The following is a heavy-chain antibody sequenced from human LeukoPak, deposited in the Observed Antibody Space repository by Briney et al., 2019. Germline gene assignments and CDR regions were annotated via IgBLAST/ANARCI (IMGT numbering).Heavy chain of an antibody. Sequence: GGSLRLSCAASGLSFSNFGMHWVRQAPGKGLEWVALISFDGSYRHYTDSVKGRFTISRDGSKNTLFLQMNSLRPEDKAVYYCASGYYSDTSGFPTSFDYWGQGTLVTVSS. CDR1: GLSFSNFG. J-gene: IGHJ4*02. V-gene: IGHV3-30*03. CDR2: ISFDGSYR. CDR3: ASGYYSDTSGFPTSFDY. D-gene: IGHD3-22*01.